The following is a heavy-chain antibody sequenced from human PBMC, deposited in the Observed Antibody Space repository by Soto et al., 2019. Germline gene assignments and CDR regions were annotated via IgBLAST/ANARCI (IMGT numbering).Heavy chain of an antibody. D-gene: IGHD1-20*01. J-gene: IGHJ4*02. CDR3: ARQVPMYNWQYVEYFDD. Sequence: GASVKVSCKASGYSFSFYGINWVRQAPGQGLEWMGWINPSDGNRNFAQKFEDRVTMTTATSTNTVFLELRSLKSDDTAVYFCARQVPMYNWQYVEYFDDWGQGTLVTVSS. V-gene: IGHV1-18*01. CDR2: INPSDGNR. CDR1: GYSFSFYG.